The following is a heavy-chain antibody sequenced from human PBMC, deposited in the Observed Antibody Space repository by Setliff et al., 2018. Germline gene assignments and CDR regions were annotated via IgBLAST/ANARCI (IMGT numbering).Heavy chain of an antibody. CDR3: AASRAYTGAVEEWFLPKTFDF. J-gene: IGHJ4*02. CDR2: IYVTEST. D-gene: IGHD3-10*01. Sequence: LSLTCTVSGGSISNYYWNWIRQPAGKGLEWIGRIYVTESTKYNPSLKSRVTLSIDTSKNQFSLKLSSVTAADAALYYCAASRAYTGAVEEWFLPKTFDFWGQGSPVTVSS. CDR1: GGSISNYY. V-gene: IGHV4-4*07.